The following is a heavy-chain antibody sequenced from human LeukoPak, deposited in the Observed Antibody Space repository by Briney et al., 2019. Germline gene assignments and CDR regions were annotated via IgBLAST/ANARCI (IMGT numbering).Heavy chain of an antibody. CDR2: ISGSGSST. Sequence: GGSLRLSCAASGFTFSSYAMSWVRQAPGKGLEWVSAISGSGSSTYYADSVKGRFTISRDNSKNTLYLQMNSLRAEDTAVYYCAKDRQYQLLSGWFDPWGQGTLVTVSS. D-gene: IGHD2-2*01. CDR3: AKDRQYQLLSGWFDP. J-gene: IGHJ5*02. CDR1: GFTFSSYA. V-gene: IGHV3-23*01.